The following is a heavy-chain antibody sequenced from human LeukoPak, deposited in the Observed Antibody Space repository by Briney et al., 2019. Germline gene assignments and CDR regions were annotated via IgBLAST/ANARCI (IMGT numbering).Heavy chain of an antibody. V-gene: IGHV3-74*01. CDR1: GFTFSSYW. Sequence: GGSLRLSCAASGFTFSSYWMHWVRHAPGKGLVWVSRINSDGSSTSYADSVKGRFTISRDNAKNTLYLQMNSLRAEDTAVYYCAKGDYYGSGRNFDYWGQGTLVTVSS. CDR2: INSDGSST. J-gene: IGHJ4*02. D-gene: IGHD3-10*01. CDR3: AKGDYYGSGRNFDY.